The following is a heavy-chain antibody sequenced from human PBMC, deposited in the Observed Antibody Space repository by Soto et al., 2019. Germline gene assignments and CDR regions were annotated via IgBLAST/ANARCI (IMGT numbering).Heavy chain of an antibody. CDR2: IRSKVNSYAT. Sequence: GGSLRLSCAASGFTFSGSAMHWVRQASGKGLEWVGRIRSKVNSYATAYAASVKGRFTISRDDSKNTAYLQMNSLKTEDTAVYYCTRGGGPNWFDPWGQGTLVTVSS. J-gene: IGHJ5*02. D-gene: IGHD2-15*01. V-gene: IGHV3-73*01. CDR3: TRGGGPNWFDP. CDR1: GFTFSGSA.